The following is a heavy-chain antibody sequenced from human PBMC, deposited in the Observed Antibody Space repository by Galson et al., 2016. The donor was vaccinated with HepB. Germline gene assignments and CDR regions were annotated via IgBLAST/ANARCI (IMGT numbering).Heavy chain of an antibody. Sequence: QSGAEVKKPGESLRISCKASGGTFSSYAFSWVRQAPGQGLEWMGGITPIFGPAKYSQKFQGRVTILADESTTTLYMDLSSLRSEDTAVYYCASHTRGQYGSGRHEFDYWGQGTLVIVSS. CDR1: GGTFSSYA. D-gene: IGHD3-10*01. J-gene: IGHJ4*02. CDR3: ASHTRGQYGSGRHEFDY. CDR2: ITPIFGPA. V-gene: IGHV1-69*01.